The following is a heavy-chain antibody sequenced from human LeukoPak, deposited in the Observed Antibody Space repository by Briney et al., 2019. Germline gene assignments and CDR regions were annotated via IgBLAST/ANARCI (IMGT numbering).Heavy chain of an antibody. Sequence: ETLSLTCTVSGGSISSYYWSWVRQPPGKGLEWIGYIYYSGSTNYNPSLTSRGTISVDTSKKQFSLKLSSVTAADTAVYYCARGSYDFWSGYSWFDPWGQGTLVTVSS. CDR2: IYYSGST. CDR3: ARGSYDFWSGYSWFDP. D-gene: IGHD3-3*01. J-gene: IGHJ5*02. CDR1: GGSISSYY. V-gene: IGHV4-59*01.